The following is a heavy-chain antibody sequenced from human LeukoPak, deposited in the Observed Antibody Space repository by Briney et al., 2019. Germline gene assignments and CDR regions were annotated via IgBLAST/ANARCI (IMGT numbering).Heavy chain of an antibody. CDR2: ISNSGNTI. Sequence: PGGSLRLSCAASGFTFGDFYMSRGRHDPGKSPGWASYISNSGNTIKEADSVKGRFTISRDNAQNSLFLQMKSLRAEDTAVYYCARHRVITNVYFDSWGQGTLVTVSS. CDR1: GFTFGDFY. D-gene: IGHD3-16*01. CDR3: ARHRVITNVYFDS. J-gene: IGHJ4*02. V-gene: IGHV3-11*01.